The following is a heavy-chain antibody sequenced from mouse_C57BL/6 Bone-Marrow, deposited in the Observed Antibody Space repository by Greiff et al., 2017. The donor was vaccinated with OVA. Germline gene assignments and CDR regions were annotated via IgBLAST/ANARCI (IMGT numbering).Heavy chain of an antibody. J-gene: IGHJ4*01. CDR1: GYSITSGYY. CDR3: ASWIITTVVEDYYAMDY. CDR2: ISYDGSN. Sequence: EVKLVESGPGLVKPSQSLSLTCSVTGYSITSGYYWNWIRQFPGNKLEWMGYISYDGSNNYNPSLKNRISITRDTSKNQFFLKLNSVTTEDTATYYCASWIITTVVEDYYAMDYWGQGTSVTVSS. D-gene: IGHD1-1*01. V-gene: IGHV3-6*01.